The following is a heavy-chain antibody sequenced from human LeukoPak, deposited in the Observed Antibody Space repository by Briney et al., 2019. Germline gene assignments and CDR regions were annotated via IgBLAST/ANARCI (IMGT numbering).Heavy chain of an antibody. CDR1: GGSFSGYY. V-gene: IGHV4-34*01. D-gene: IGHD6-13*01. CDR2: FHHGGSP. Sequence: SETLSLTCAVYGGSFSGYYWSWIRQPPGKGLEWIGEFHHGGSPNYNPSLKSRVTISLDTFKNQVSLTLTSVNAADTAVYYCARAGNYFYYYMDVWGKGTTVTVSS. J-gene: IGHJ6*03. CDR3: ARAGNYFYYYMDV.